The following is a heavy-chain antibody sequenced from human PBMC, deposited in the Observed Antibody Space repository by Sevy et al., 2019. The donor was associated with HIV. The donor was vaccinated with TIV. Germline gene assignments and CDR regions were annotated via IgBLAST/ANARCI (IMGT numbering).Heavy chain of an antibody. D-gene: IGHD3-10*01. J-gene: IGHJ6*02. CDR2: INQDGSEK. Sequence: GGSLRLSCSTSGFTFNSYWLTWVRQAPGKGLEWVANINQDGSEKNYVDSVKGRFTISRDNAQKSVFLQMHALRAADTGVYYCAREGSSYDTYYIHYGMDVWGQGTTVTVSS. CDR1: GFTFNSYW. CDR3: AREGSSYDTYYIHYGMDV. V-gene: IGHV3-7*01.